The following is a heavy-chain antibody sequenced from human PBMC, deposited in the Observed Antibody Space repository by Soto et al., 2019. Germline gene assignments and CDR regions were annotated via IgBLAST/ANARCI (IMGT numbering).Heavy chain of an antibody. Sequence: QITLKESGPTLVKPTQTLTLTCTFSGFSLTSNAVGVGWFRQPPGKALGWLALIYWDDDNHYSPSLKSRLTFAKDTSNNQVVLIMTNTDPVDTATYYCAHGSGWLFDFWGQGTLVTVSS. J-gene: IGHJ4*02. CDR2: IYWDDDN. D-gene: IGHD6-19*01. V-gene: IGHV2-5*02. CDR1: GFSLTSNAVG. CDR3: AHGSGWLFDF.